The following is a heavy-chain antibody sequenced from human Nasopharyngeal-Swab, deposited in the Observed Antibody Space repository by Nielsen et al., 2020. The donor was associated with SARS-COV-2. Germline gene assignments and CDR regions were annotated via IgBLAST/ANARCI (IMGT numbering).Heavy chain of an antibody. CDR3: AKWAWGMLLRYFDY. Sequence: GESLKISCAASGFAFSSYAMSWVRQAPGKGLEWVSAISGSGGSTYYADSVKGRFTISRDNSKNTPYLQMNSLRAEDTAVYYCAKWAWGMLLRYFDYWGQGTLVTVSS. CDR2: ISGSGGST. D-gene: IGHD2-15*01. CDR1: GFAFSSYA. V-gene: IGHV3-23*01. J-gene: IGHJ4*02.